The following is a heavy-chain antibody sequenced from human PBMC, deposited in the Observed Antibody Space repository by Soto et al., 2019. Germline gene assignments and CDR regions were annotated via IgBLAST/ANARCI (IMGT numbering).Heavy chain of an antibody. V-gene: IGHV1-46*03. D-gene: IGHD3-22*01. CDR1: GYTFTNYY. CDR2: INPGGSYT. CDR3: ARGAFNSSGYIPDY. Sequence: GASVKVSCKTSGYTFTNYYIHWVRQAPGQGLEWMGIINPGGSYTNSAQKFQGRVTMTRDTSTSTVYMDLSSLRSEDTALYYCARGAFNSSGYIPDYWGQGTLVTVSS. J-gene: IGHJ4*02.